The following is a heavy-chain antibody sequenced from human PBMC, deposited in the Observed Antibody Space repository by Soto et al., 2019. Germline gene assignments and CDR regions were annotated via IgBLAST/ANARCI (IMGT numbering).Heavy chain of an antibody. J-gene: IGHJ4*02. Sequence: QVQLVESGGGVVQPGRSLRLSCAASGFTFSSYAMHWVRQAPGKGLEWVAVISYDGSNKYYADSVKGRFTISRDNSKNTLYLQMNSLRAEGTAVYYCARGPDLGLGYWGQGTLVTVSS. CDR1: GFTFSSYA. V-gene: IGHV3-30-3*01. CDR3: ARGPDLGLGY. D-gene: IGHD3-16*01. CDR2: ISYDGSNK.